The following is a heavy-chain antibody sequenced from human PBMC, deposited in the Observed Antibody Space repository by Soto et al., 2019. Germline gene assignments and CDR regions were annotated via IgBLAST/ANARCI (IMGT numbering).Heavy chain of an antibody. J-gene: IGHJ2*01. CDR2: IYWDDDK. V-gene: IGHV2-5*02. CDR3: VHQDRNNNNYYFHF. D-gene: IGHD4-4*01. CDR1: GFSLSTSGVG. Sequence: QITVKESGPKLVKPSQPLTLTCAFSGFSLSTSGVGVGWVRQPPGKAPEWLALIYWDDDKRYRPSLKSRLSITNDTTKDQVVSTMTNMDPVDTATYCCVHQDRNNNNYYFHFWGRGNRVTASS.